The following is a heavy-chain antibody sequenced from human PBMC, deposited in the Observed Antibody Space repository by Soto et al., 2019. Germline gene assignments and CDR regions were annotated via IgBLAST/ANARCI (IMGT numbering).Heavy chain of an antibody. J-gene: IGHJ4*02. D-gene: IGHD3-22*01. CDR1: GFTFSSYW. V-gene: IGHV3-74*01. CDR2: INSDGSRT. CDR3: ARGDGDYYDGNGYLGRH. Sequence: GGSLRLSCAASGFTFSSYWMHWVRQAPGKGLVWVSRINSDGSRTSYADSAKGRFTISRDNAKNTVYLQMNSLRAEDTAVYYCARGDGDYYDGNGYLGRHWGQGTLVTLSS.